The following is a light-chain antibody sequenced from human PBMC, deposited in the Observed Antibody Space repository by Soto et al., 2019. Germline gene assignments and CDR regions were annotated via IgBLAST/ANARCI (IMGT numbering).Light chain of an antibody. CDR2: GAS. J-gene: IGKJ1*01. CDR3: QQYNNLPACT. CDR1: QSVSSN. Sequence: EIVMTQSPATLSVSPGERATLSCRASQSVSSNLAWYQQKPGQAPSLLIYGASTRATGIPAMFSGSGSGTEFTLTISRLQSEDFAVYYCQQYNNLPACTFGQGTQVQIK. V-gene: IGKV3-15*01.